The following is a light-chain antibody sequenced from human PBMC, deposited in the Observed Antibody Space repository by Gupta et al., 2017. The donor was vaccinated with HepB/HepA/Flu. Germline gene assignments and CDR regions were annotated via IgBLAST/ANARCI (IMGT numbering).Light chain of an antibody. CDR3: AAWDDSLSGV. Sequence: QSVLTPPPSASATPGKRITISCSGSSSNIGSNYVYWYQQLPGTAPKLLIYRNNQRPSGVPDRFSGSKSGTSASLAISGLRSEDEADYYCAAWDDSLSGVFGGGTKLTVL. CDR2: RNN. J-gene: IGLJ3*02. V-gene: IGLV1-47*01. CDR1: SSNIGSNY.